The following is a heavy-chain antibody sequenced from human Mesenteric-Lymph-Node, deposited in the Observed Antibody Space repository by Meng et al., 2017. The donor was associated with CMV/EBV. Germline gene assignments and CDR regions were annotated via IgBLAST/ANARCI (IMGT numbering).Heavy chain of an antibody. CDR1: GFTFSTYG. J-gene: IGHJ4*02. Sequence: GESLKISCAASGFTFSTYGMHWVRQAPGKGLEWVAVIWYDGSNKYYAESVKGRFTISRDNSKNTLYLQMNSLTVEDTAVYYCGPGGNYLEHWGQGTLVTVSS. CDR2: IWYDGSNK. D-gene: IGHD4-23*01. CDR3: GPGGNYLEH. V-gene: IGHV3-33*03.